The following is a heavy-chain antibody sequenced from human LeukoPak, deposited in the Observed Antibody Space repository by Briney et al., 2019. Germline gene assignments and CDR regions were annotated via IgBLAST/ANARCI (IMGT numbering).Heavy chain of an antibody. Sequence: SETLSLTCAVYGGSFSGYYRSWIRQPPGKGLEWIGEINHSGSTNYNPSLESRVTISVDTSKNQFSLKLSSVTAADTAVYYCARGWGGYSYGYSSDYWGQGTLVTVSS. J-gene: IGHJ4*02. D-gene: IGHD5-18*01. CDR3: ARGWGGYSYGYSSDY. V-gene: IGHV4-34*01. CDR2: INHSGST. CDR1: GGSFSGYY.